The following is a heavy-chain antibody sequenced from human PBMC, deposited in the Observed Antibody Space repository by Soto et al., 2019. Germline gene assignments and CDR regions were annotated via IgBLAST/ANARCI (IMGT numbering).Heavy chain of an antibody. CDR1: GFTFSSYA. V-gene: IGHV3-23*01. D-gene: IGHD5-18*01. CDR2: ISGSGGST. Sequence: EVQLLESGGGLGQPGGSLRLSCAASGFTFSSYAMSWVRQAPGKGLEWVSAISGSGGSTYYADSVKGRFTISRDNSKNTLYLQMNSLRAEDTAVYYCAKARAAMTSMGWFQDYYYGMAVWGQGTTVTVSS. J-gene: IGHJ6*02. CDR3: AKARAAMTSMGWFQDYYYGMAV.